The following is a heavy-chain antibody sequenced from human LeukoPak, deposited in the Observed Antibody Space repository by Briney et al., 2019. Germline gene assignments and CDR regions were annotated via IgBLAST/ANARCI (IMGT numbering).Heavy chain of an antibody. J-gene: IGHJ5*02. D-gene: IGHD3-3*01. CDR2: INRSGENT. V-gene: IGHV3-23*01. CDR1: GFIFSSYA. Sequence: PGGSLRLSCAASGFIFSSYAMSWVRQPPGKGLEWVSAINRSGENTYYPHPVKGGSTIYIDNSNHTPYLPNTGLRADDTAVYYCAKVLPIYISPSSWFDPWGQGTLVTVSS. CDR3: AKVLPIYISPSSWFDP.